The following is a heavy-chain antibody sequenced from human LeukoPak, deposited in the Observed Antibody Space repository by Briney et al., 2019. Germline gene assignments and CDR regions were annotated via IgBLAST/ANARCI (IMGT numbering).Heavy chain of an antibody. CDR2: IYHSGST. J-gene: IGHJ5*02. Sequence: PSETLSLTCDVSGGSVTSTNWWSWVRQPPGKGLEWIGEIYHSGSTNYNPSLKSRVTISVDKSKNQFSLKLSSVTAADTAVYYCARGFYDSSGYYDWFDPWGQGTLVTVSS. CDR1: GGSVTSTNW. V-gene: IGHV4-4*02. CDR3: ARGFYDSSGYYDWFDP. D-gene: IGHD3-22*01.